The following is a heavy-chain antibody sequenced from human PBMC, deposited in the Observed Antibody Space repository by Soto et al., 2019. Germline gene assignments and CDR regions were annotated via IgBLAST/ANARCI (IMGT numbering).Heavy chain of an antibody. D-gene: IGHD2-21*02. J-gene: IGHJ4*02. V-gene: IGHV3-7*01. Sequence: PGGSLRLSCASSGFTFISYWMSWVRQAPGKGLEWVANIKQDGSEKYYVDSVKGRFTISRDNAKNSLYLQMNSLRAEDTAVYYCARDYGGNSAKDYFDYWGQGTLVTVSS. CDR3: ARDYGGNSAKDYFDY. CDR2: IKQDGSEK. CDR1: GFTFISYW.